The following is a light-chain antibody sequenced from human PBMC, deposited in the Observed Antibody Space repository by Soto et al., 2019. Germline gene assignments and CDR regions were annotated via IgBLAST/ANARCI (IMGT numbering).Light chain of an antibody. J-gene: IGLJ1*01. CDR2: EVS. CDR1: NSDVGGYNY. Sequence: QSALTQPRSVSGSPGQSVTISCTGTNSDVGGYNYVSWYQQYPGKAPKLMIYEVSNRPSGVSNRFSGSKSGNTASLTISGLQAEDEADYYCSSYTSSSTLVFGTGTKLTVL. V-gene: IGLV2-14*01. CDR3: SSYTSSSTLV.